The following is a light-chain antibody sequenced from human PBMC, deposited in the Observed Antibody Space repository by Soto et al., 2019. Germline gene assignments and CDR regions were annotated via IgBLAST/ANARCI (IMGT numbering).Light chain of an antibody. CDR2: RNN. CDR1: RSNIGSNY. CDR3: AAWDDSLSVYYV. J-gene: IGLJ1*01. V-gene: IGLV1-47*01. Sequence: QSALTQPPSASGTPGQRVTISCSGSRSNIGSNYVYWFQQLPGTAPRLLIYRNNQRPSGVPDRFSGSKSGTSASLAISGLRSGDEADYYCAAWDDSLSVYYVFGTGTRSPS.